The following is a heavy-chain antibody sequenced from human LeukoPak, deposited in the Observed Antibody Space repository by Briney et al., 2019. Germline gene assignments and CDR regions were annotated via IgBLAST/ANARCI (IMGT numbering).Heavy chain of an antibody. CDR2: ISWDGGST. J-gene: IGHJ4*02. D-gene: IGHD6-13*01. CDR1: GFTFDDYA. CDR3: AKSNVGSSIKSFVFDY. Sequence: GGSLRLSCAASGFTFDDYAMHWVRQAPGKGLEWSSLISWDGGSTYYADSVKGRFTISRDNSKNSLYLQMNSLRAEDTALYYCAKSNVGSSIKSFVFDYWGQGTLVTVSS. V-gene: IGHV3-43D*03.